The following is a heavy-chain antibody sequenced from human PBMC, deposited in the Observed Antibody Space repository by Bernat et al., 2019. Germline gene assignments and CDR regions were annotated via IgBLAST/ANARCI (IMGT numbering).Heavy chain of an antibody. CDR3: AKDRGGGLAGTTTN. J-gene: IGHJ3*01. Sequence: QVQLVESGGGVVQPGRSLRLSCAASGFTFSSYGMHWVRQAPGKGLEWVAVISYDGSSKYYADSVKGRFTISRDNSKNTLCPQMNSLRAEDTAVYYCAKDRGGGLAGTTTNWGQGTMVTVSS. CDR1: GFTFSSYG. CDR2: ISYDGSSK. D-gene: IGHD1-1*01. V-gene: IGHV3-30*18.